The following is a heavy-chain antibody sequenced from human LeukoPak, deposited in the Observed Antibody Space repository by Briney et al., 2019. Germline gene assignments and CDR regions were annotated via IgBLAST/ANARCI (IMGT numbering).Heavy chain of an antibody. CDR1: GFTFSSYS. Sequence: GGSLRLSCAASGFTFSSYSMNWVRQAPGKGLEWVSYISSSSSTIYYADSVKGRFTISRDNAKNSLYLQMHSLRAEDTAVYYCAKDLRNSGYYNDWGQGTLVTVSS. J-gene: IGHJ4*02. D-gene: IGHD3-9*01. V-gene: IGHV3-48*01. CDR3: AKDLRNSGYYND. CDR2: ISSSSSTI.